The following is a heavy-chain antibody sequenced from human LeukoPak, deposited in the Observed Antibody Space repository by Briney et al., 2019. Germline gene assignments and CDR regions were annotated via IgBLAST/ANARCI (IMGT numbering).Heavy chain of an antibody. CDR3: ARAVYCGGDCYSGAFDI. D-gene: IGHD2-21*02. J-gene: IGHJ3*02. CDR1: GGSISSYY. CDR2: VYYSGST. Sequence: SETLSLTCAVSGGSISSYYWSWIRQPPGKGLEWIWYVYYSGSTNYNPSLKSRVTISVDTPKNQFSLKLSSVTAADTAVYYCARAVYCGGDCYSGAFDIGGQGTMVTVSS. V-gene: IGHV4-59*01.